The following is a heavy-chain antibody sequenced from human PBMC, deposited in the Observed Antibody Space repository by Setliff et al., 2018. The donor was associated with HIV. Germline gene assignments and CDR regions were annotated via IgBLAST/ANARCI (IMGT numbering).Heavy chain of an antibody. J-gene: IGHJ4*02. D-gene: IGHD7-27*01. Sequence: WASVKVSCKASGYMFSGFHMHWVRQAAGQGLEWMGRINPNSGGTNYAQKFQGRVTMTRDTSISTAYMELNSLRSDDTAVYYCARQLSNSLDYWGQGTLVTVSS. CDR3: ARQLSNSLDY. CDR1: GYMFSGFH. CDR2: INPNSGGT. V-gene: IGHV1-2*06.